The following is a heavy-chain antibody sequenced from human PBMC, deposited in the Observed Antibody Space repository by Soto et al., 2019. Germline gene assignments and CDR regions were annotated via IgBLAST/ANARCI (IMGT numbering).Heavy chain of an antibody. J-gene: IGHJ4*02. CDR2: IYYSRTT. CDR1: GFSIGSNHF. CDR3: ARKERKPAAIWN. V-gene: IGHV4-28*01. Sequence: PSETRSLTCAVCGFSIGSNHFWGWIQQPPWKGLEWIGNIYYSRTTQFNPSLKSRVTMSIDGAGNQFSLRLSSVTAADTAVYYCARKERKPAAIWNWGQGTLGTVSS. D-gene: IGHD2-2*01.